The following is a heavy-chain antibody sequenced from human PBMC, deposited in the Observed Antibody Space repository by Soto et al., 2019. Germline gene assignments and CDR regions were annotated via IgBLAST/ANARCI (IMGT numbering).Heavy chain of an antibody. J-gene: IGHJ6*02. CDR1: GYSFSAYS. Sequence: ASVKVSCKASGYSFSAYSIHWVRQAPGQGLEWMGWINPSTGGTNYAQKFQDWVTLSRDTSISTAYMELNRLRSDDTAVYYCARDTAGLNDYYYYAMDVWG. CDR2: INPSTGGT. D-gene: IGHD6-19*01. CDR3: ARDTAGLNDYYYYAMDV. V-gene: IGHV1-2*04.